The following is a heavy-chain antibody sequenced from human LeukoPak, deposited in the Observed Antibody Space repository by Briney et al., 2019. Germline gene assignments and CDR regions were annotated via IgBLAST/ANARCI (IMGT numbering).Heavy chain of an antibody. CDR1: GFTFSSYS. V-gene: IGHV3-53*01. Sequence: GGSLRHSCAASGFTFSSYSMNWVRQAPGKGLEWVSVIYSGGSTYYADSVKGRFTISRDNSKNTLYLQMNSLRAEDTAVYYCARVDGSGSYYNYWGQGTLVTVSS. D-gene: IGHD3-10*01. CDR3: ARVDGSGSYYNY. J-gene: IGHJ4*02. CDR2: IYSGGST.